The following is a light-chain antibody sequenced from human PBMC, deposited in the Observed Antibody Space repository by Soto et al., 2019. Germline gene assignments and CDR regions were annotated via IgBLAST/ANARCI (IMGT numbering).Light chain of an antibody. CDR3: QQLNSYPRRFT. CDR1: QGISSY. Sequence: IQLTQSPSSLSASVGDRGTITCRASQGISSYLAWYQQKPGKAPKLLIYAASTLQSGVPSRFSGSGSGTDFTLTISSLQPEDFATYYCQQLNSYPRRFTFGPGTKVDIK. CDR2: AAS. V-gene: IGKV1-9*01. J-gene: IGKJ3*01.